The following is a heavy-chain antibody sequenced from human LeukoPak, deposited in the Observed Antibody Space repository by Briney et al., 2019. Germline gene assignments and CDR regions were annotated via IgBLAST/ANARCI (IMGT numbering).Heavy chain of an antibody. V-gene: IGHV4-39*07. CDR2: IYYSGST. D-gene: IGHD6-13*01. Sequence: PSETLSLTCTVSGGSISNSRDYWAWIRQPPGKGLEWIANIYYSGSTYYNPSLKSRVTISVNTSKNQFSLKLSSVTAADTAVYYCARLYGIAAAGLDIYYYYMDVWGKGTTVTISS. J-gene: IGHJ6*03. CDR3: ARLYGIAAAGLDIYYYYMDV. CDR1: GGSISNSRDY.